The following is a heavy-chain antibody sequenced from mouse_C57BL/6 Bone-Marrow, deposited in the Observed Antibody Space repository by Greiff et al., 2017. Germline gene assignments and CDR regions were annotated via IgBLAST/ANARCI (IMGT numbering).Heavy chain of an antibody. J-gene: IGHJ2*01. Sequence: VKLVESGAELVRPGASVKLSCKASGYTFTDYYINWVKQRPGQGLEWIARIYPGSGNTYYTEKFKGKATLTAEKSSSTAYMQLSSLTSEDSAVYFCARRRTSYFDYWGQGTTLTVSS. D-gene: IGHD1-3*01. V-gene: IGHV1-76*01. CDR1: GYTFTDYY. CDR2: IYPGSGNT. CDR3: ARRRTSYFDY.